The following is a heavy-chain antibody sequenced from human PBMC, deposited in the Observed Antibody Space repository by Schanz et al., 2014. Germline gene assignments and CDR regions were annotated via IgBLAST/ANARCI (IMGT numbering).Heavy chain of an antibody. Sequence: EQVLESGGGFVQPGGSLRLSCATSGFTFTTFAMTWVRQAPGKGLEWVANIKQDGSEKYYVDSVKGRFTISRDNAKNSLYLQMNSLRAEDTAVYYCARGTPFLCDYWGQGTLVTVSS. V-gene: IGHV3-7*01. D-gene: IGHD3-16*01. J-gene: IGHJ4*02. CDR2: IKQDGSEK. CDR1: GFTFTTFA. CDR3: ARGTPFLCDY.